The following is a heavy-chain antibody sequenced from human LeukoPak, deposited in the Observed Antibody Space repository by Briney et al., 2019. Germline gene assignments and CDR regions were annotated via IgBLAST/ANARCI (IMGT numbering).Heavy chain of an antibody. CDR3: ARVGYYYGSGSYEY. D-gene: IGHD3-10*01. J-gene: IGHJ4*02. Sequence: PSETLSLTCAVYGGSFRGYYWSWIRQPPGKGLEWNGEINQSGSTNYNPSLKSRVTISVDTSKNQFSLKLSSVTAADTAVYYCARVGYYYGSGSYEYWGQGTLVTVSS. CDR2: INQSGST. V-gene: IGHV4-34*01. CDR1: GGSFRGYY.